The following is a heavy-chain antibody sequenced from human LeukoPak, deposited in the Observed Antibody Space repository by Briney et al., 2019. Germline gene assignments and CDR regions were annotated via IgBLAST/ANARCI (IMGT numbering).Heavy chain of an antibody. Sequence: SETLSLTCTVSGGSISNNNYYWGWIRQPPGKGLEWIGYIYYSGSTYYNPSLMGRITISVDTSKNQFSLKVNSVTAADTAVYYCARTPLASGLYYFDYWGQGTLVTASS. CDR3: ARTPLASGLYYFDY. CDR1: GGSISNNNYY. CDR2: IYYSGST. V-gene: IGHV4-39*01. J-gene: IGHJ4*02. D-gene: IGHD6-19*01.